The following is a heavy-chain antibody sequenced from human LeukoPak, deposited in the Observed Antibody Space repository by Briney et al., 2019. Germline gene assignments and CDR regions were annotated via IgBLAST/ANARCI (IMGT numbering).Heavy chain of an antibody. D-gene: IGHD3-3*01. J-gene: IGHJ4*02. CDR3: ARYYSPYDFWSPDYFDY. CDR2: IYYSGST. CDR1: GFTFSSYW. Sequence: LRLSCAASGFTFSSYWMYWIRQHPGKGLEWIGYIYYSGSTYYNPSLKSRVTISVDTSKNQFSLKLSSVTAADTAVYYCARYYSPYDFWSPDYFDYWGQGTLVTVSS. V-gene: IGHV4-31*02.